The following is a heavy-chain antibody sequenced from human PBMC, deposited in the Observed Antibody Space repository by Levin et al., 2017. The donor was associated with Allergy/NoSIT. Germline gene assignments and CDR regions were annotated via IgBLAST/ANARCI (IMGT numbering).Heavy chain of an antibody. V-gene: IGHV3-48*04. CDR1: GFTFSSYS. J-gene: IGHJ5*02. D-gene: IGHD3-9*01. CDR2: ISSSSSTI. CDR3: ARGRDDILTGYYENWFDP. Sequence: GESLKISCAASGFTFSSYSMNWVRQAPGKGLEWVSYISSSSSTIYYADSVKGRFTISRDNAKNSLYLQMNSLRAEDTAVYYCARGRDDILTGYYENWFDPWGQGTLVTVSS.